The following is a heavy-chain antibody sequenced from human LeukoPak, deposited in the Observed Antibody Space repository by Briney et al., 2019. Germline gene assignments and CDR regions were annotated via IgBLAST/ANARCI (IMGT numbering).Heavy chain of an antibody. V-gene: IGHV1-18*01. CDR2: ISPYNGNI. Sequence: ASVKVSCKAYGYTFSSHGISWVRQAPGQGLEWMGWISPYNGNINSAQKLQGRLTMTTDTSTNTAYMELRGLRSDDTAVYYCARDWVRYCSTASCLLQFDSWGQGTLVTVSS. CDR1: GYTFSSHG. D-gene: IGHD3-16*02. J-gene: IGHJ4*02. CDR3: ARDWVRYCSTASCLLQFDS.